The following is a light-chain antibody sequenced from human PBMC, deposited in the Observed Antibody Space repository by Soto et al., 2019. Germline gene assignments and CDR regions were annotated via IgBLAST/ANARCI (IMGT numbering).Light chain of an antibody. V-gene: IGLV2-8*01. J-gene: IGLJ2*01. CDR3: TSFAGTNNFVV. CDR1: SRDVGGYNY. Sequence: QSALTQPPSASGSPGQSVTISCTGTSRDVGGYNYVSWYQQHPGKAPKLMIYDVTKRPSGVPDRFSGSKSGNTASPTVSGLQAEDEADYYCTSFAGTNNFVVFGGGTKLTVL. CDR2: DVT.